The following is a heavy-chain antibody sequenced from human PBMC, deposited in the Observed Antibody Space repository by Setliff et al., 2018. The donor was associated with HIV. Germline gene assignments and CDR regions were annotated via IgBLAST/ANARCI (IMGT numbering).Heavy chain of an antibody. J-gene: IGHJ4*02. CDR1: GGSISSGNYF. Sequence: LSLTCTVSGGSISSGNYFWSWIRQPAGKGLEWIGHIHTSGNANYNPSLNSRVTISVDTSKNHFSLKLSSVTAADTAVYYCARSLLPSITVAGTIGYWGQGSLVTVSS. D-gene: IGHD6-19*01. V-gene: IGHV4-61*09. CDR3: ARSLLPSITVAGTIGY. CDR2: IHTSGNA.